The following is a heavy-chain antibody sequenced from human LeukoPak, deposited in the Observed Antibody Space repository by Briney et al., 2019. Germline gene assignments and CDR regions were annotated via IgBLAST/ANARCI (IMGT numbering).Heavy chain of an antibody. CDR1: GGSFSGYY. D-gene: IGHD3-22*01. Sequence: SETLSLTCAVYGGSFSGYYWSWIRQPPGKGLEWIGEINHSGSTNYNPSLKSRVTISVDTSKNQFSLKLSSVTAADTAVYYCARGTKLYYYDSSGYYFFDYWGQGTLVTVSS. J-gene: IGHJ4*02. CDR2: INHSGST. V-gene: IGHV4-34*01. CDR3: ARGTKLYYYDSSGYYFFDY.